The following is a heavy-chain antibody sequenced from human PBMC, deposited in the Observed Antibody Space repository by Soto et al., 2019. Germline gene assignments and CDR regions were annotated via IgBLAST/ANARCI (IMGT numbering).Heavy chain of an antibody. CDR3: AREYVDTAMVRG. Sequence: SETLSLTCTVSGGSVSSGSYYWSWIRQPPGKGLEWIGYIYYSGSTNYNPSLKSRVTISVDTSKNQFSLKLSSVTAADTAVYYCAREYVDTAMVRGWGQGTLVTVSS. CDR1: GGSVSSGSYY. V-gene: IGHV4-61*01. D-gene: IGHD5-18*01. CDR2: IYYSGST. J-gene: IGHJ4*02.